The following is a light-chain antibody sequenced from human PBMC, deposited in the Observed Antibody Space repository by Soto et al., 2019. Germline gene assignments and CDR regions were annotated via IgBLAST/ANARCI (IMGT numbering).Light chain of an antibody. CDR2: DAS. Sequence: DIVLTQSPGTLSLSPWERTTRSCRASRSFASSYLAWYQQKPGQPPRLLIYDASLRATGIPDRFSGLASGTDFTLTISRLDPEDFAVYYCQQYGTSPPYSFGQGTKVDIK. CDR1: RSFASSY. V-gene: IGKV3-20*01. J-gene: IGKJ2*01. CDR3: QQYGTSPPYS.